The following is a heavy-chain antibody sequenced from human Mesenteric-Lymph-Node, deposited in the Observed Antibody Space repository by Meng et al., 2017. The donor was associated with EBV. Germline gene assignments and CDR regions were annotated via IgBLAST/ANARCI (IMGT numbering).Heavy chain of an antibody. CDR3: ARDWRTTVTT. V-gene: IGHV3-23*01. CDR1: SSYA. Sequence: SSYAMTWVRQAPGKGLEWVSGISGNGGSTDYTDSVKGRFTISRDNSKNPLYPQINSLRVEDTAVYYCARDWRTTVTTWGQGTLVTVSS. CDR2: ISGNGGST. D-gene: IGHD4-17*01. J-gene: IGHJ5*02.